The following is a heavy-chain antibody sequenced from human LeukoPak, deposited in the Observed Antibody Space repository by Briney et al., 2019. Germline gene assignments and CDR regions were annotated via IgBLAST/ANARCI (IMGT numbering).Heavy chain of an antibody. Sequence: GGSLRLSCAPSGFTFSVAAMTWVRPAPGKGLEWVSLIGASGESTYYADSVKGRFTISRDNSKNTLSLQMNSLRVEDTAMYFCAKDIQLSTWGLGTMVTVSS. J-gene: IGHJ3*01. CDR3: AKDIQLST. CDR1: GFTFSVAA. CDR2: IGASGEST. D-gene: IGHD5-24*01. V-gene: IGHV3-23*01.